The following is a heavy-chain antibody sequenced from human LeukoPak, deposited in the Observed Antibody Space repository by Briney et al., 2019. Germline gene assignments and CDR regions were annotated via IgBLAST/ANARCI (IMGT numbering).Heavy chain of an antibody. CDR1: GFTFSSYW. CDR3: ARDDTGAKAHY. J-gene: IGHJ4*02. Sequence: PGGSLRLSCAASGFTFSSYWMHWVRQAPGKGLVWVSRINSDGSSTSYADSVKGRFTISRDNAKNTLCLQMNSLRAEDTAVYYCARDDTGAKAHYWGQGTPVTVSS. CDR2: INSDGSST. V-gene: IGHV3-74*01. D-gene: IGHD1-26*01.